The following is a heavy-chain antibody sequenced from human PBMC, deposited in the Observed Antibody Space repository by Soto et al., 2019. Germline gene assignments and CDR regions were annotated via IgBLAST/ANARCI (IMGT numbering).Heavy chain of an antibody. D-gene: IGHD4-17*01. CDR1: GFTFSSYS. V-gene: IGHV3-48*01. J-gene: IGHJ4*02. CDR3: ARDRRNYGDLTIDY. Sequence: PGGSLRLSCAASGFTFSSYSMNWVRQAPGKGLEWVSYISSSSSTIYYADSVKGRFTISRDNAKNSLYLQMNSLRAEDTAVYYCARDRRNYGDLTIDYWGQGTLVTVSS. CDR2: ISSSSSTI.